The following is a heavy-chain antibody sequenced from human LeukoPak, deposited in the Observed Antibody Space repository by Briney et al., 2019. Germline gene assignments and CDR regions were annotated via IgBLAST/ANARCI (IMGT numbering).Heavy chain of an antibody. CDR3: ARDQGHYYGSGSYYYFDY. J-gene: IGHJ4*02. Sequence: GGSLRLSCAASGFTFSSYGMHWVRQAPGKGLEWVSSISSSSSYIYYADSVKGRFTISRDNAKKSLYLQMNSLRAEDTAVYYCARDQGHYYGSGSYYYFDYWGQGTLVTVSS. V-gene: IGHV3-21*01. CDR1: GFTFSSYG. CDR2: ISSSSSYI. D-gene: IGHD3-10*01.